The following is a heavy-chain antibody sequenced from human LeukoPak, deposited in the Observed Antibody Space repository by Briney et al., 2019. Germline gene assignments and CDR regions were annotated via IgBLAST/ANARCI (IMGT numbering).Heavy chain of an antibody. V-gene: IGHV1-2*06. J-gene: IGHJ6*03. CDR3: ARGLRNKPEIEVVISYYMDV. CDR1: GYTFTGYY. D-gene: IGHD3-3*01. Sequence: GASVKVSCKASGYTFTGYYMHWVRQAPGQGLEWMGRINPNSGGTNYAQKFQGRVTMTRDTSTSTVYMELSSLRSEDTAVYYCARGLRNKPEIEVVISYYMDVWGKGTTVTVSS. CDR2: INPNSGGT.